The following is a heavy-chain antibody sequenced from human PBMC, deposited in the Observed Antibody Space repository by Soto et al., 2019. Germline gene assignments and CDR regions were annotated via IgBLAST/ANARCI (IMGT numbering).Heavy chain of an antibody. Sequence: GASVKVSCKASGYTFTSYGISWVRQAPGQGLEWMGWISAYNGNTNYAQKLQGRVTMTTDTSTSTAYMELRSLRSDDTAVYYCAITQLLWFGDAFDFWGQGTMVTVSS. J-gene: IGHJ3*01. D-gene: IGHD3-10*01. V-gene: IGHV1-18*01. CDR2: ISAYNGNT. CDR1: GYTFTSYG. CDR3: AITQLLWFGDAFDF.